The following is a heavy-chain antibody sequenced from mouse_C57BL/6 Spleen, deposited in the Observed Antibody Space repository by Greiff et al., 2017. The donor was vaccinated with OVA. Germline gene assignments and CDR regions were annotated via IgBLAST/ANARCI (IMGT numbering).Heavy chain of an antibody. CDR3: ATNDDGYTWFAY. J-gene: IGHJ3*01. CDR2: ISSGSSTI. V-gene: IGHV5-17*01. CDR1: GFTFSDYG. Sequence: DVMLVESGGGLVKPGGSLKLSCAASGFTFSDYGMHWVRQAPEKGLEWVAYISSGSSTIYYADTVKGRFTISRDNAKNTLFLQMTSLRSEDTAMYYCATNDDGYTWFAYWGQGTLVTVSA. D-gene: IGHD2-3*01.